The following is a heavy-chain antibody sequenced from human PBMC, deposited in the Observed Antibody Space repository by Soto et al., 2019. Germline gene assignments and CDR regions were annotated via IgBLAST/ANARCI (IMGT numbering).Heavy chain of an antibody. Sequence: SETLSLTCTVSGGSISSGGYYWSWIRQHPGKGLEWIGYIYYSGSTYYNPSLKSRVTISVDTSKNQFSLKLSSVTAADTAVYYCARDRPGPYDSSGYGFDPWGQGTLVTVSS. CDR3: ARDRPGPYDSSGYGFDP. D-gene: IGHD3-22*01. CDR1: GGSISSGGYY. J-gene: IGHJ5*02. V-gene: IGHV4-31*03. CDR2: IYYSGST.